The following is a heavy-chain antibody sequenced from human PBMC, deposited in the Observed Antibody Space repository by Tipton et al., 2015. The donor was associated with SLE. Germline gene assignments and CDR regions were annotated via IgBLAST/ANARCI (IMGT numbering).Heavy chain of an antibody. CDR2: INHSGST. CDR3: ARHHDSSGYYPYDY. D-gene: IGHD3-22*01. Sequence: GLVKPSETLSLTCAVYGGSFIGYSWSWIRQPPGKGLEWIGEINHSGSTNYNPSLKSRVTISVDTSKNQFSLKLSSVTAADTAVYYCARHHDSSGYYPYDYWGQGTLVTVSS. V-gene: IGHV4-34*01. CDR1: GGSFIGYS. J-gene: IGHJ4*02.